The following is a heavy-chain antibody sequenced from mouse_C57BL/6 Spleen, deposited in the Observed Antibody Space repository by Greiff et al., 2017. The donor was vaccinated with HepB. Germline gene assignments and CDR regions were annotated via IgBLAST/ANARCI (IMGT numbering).Heavy chain of an antibody. D-gene: IGHD1-1*01. Sequence: QVTLKVSGPGILQSSQTLSLTCSFSGFSLSTSGMGVSWIRQPAGKGLEWLAHIYWDDDKRYNPSLKSRLTISKDTSRNQVFLKITSVDTADTATYYCARSPTTVVAHGYFDVWGTGTTVTVSS. CDR3: ARSPTTVVAHGYFDV. J-gene: IGHJ1*03. CDR1: GFSLSTSGMG. CDR2: IYWDDDK. V-gene: IGHV8-12*01.